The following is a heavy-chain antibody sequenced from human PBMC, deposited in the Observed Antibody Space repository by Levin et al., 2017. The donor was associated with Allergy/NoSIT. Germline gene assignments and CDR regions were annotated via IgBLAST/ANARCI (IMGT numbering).Heavy chain of an antibody. Sequence: SCAASGFTVSTNYMTWVRQAPGKGLEWVSILYSGGSTYYADSVKGRFTISRDNSKNTLYLQMNSLRAEDTAVYYCAKTSSDGDFGYWGQGTLVTVSS. CDR2: LYSGGST. V-gene: IGHV3-53*01. J-gene: IGHJ4*02. D-gene: IGHD4-17*01. CDR1: GFTVSTNY. CDR3: AKTSSDGDFGY.